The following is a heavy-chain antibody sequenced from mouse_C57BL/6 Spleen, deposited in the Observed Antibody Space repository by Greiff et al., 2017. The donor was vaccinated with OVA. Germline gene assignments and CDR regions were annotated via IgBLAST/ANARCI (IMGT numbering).Heavy chain of an antibody. CDR3: ARDYDGYYAMDY. V-gene: IGHV5-4*01. CDR2: ISDGGSYT. CDR1: GFTFSSYA. Sequence: EVMLVESGGGLVKPGGSLKLSCAASGFTFSSYAMSWVRQTPEKRLEWVATISDGGSYTYYPDNVKGRFTISRDNAKNNLYLQMSHLKSEDTAMYYCARDYDGYYAMDYWGQGTSVTVSS. D-gene: IGHD2-3*01. J-gene: IGHJ4*01.